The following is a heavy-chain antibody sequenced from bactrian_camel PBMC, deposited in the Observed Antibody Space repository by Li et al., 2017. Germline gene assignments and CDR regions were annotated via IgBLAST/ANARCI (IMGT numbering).Heavy chain of an antibody. CDR2: IDSDGRL. CDR1: RTYSGYN. D-gene: IGHD4*01. V-gene: IGHV3S57*01. CDR3: AAERGPSSYQSDYAVFRGCLFGY. Sequence: HVQLVESGGGSVQAGGSLRLSCARTYSGYNMGWFRQAPGLEREGVASIDSDGRLNYADSVRGRFTISKDNATNTLYLQMNSLEPGDTAMYYCAAERGPSSYQSDYAVFRGCLFGYWGQGTQVTVS. J-gene: IGHJ6*01.